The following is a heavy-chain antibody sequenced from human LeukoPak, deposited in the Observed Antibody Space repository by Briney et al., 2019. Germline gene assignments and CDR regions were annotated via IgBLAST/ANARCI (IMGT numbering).Heavy chain of an antibody. CDR1: GGTFSSYA. CDR2: IIPIFGTA. Sequence: SVKVSCKASGGTFSSYAISWVRQAPGQGLEWMGGIIPIFGTANYAQKFQGRVTITADESTSTAYMELSSLRSEDTAVYYCAREMAGRWLQPRYAFDIWGQGTMVTVSS. J-gene: IGHJ3*02. CDR3: AREMAGRWLQPRYAFDI. V-gene: IGHV1-69*13. D-gene: IGHD5-24*01.